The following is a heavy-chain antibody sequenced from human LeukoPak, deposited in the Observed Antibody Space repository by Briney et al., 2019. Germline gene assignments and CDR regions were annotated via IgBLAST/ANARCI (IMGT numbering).Heavy chain of an antibody. D-gene: IGHD3-9*01. CDR2: IYHSGST. CDR1: GGSISSGGYS. J-gene: IGHJ4*02. CDR3: ARGDDILTGYSFFDY. Sequence: PSETLSLTCTVSGGSISSGGYSWSWIRQPPGKGLEWIGYIYHSGSTYYNPSLKSRVTISVDRSKNQFSLKLSSVTAADTAVYYCARGDDILTGYSFFDYWGQGTPVTVSS. V-gene: IGHV4-30-2*01.